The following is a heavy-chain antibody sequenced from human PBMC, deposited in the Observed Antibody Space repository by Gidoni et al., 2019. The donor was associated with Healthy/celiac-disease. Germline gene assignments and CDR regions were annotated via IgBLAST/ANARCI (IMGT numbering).Heavy chain of an antibody. J-gene: IGHJ4*02. Sequence: EVQLVGSGGGLVQPGGSLRLSCAASGFTFGSYWTSWVRQAPGKGLEGVANIKQDGSEKYYVDSVKGRFTISRDNAKNSRYLQMNSQRAEDTAVYYCAREGVARWLRFRSLYAFDYWGQGTLVTVSS. CDR2: IKQDGSEK. D-gene: IGHD5-12*01. CDR1: GFTFGSYW. CDR3: AREGVARWLRFRSLYAFDY. V-gene: IGHV3-7*03.